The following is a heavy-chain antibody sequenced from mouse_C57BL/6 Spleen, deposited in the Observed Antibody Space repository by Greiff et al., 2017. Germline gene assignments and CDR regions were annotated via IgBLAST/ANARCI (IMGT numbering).Heavy chain of an antibody. V-gene: IGHV1-72*01. Sequence: QVQLQQPGAKLVKPGASVKLSCKASGYTFTSYWMHWVKQRPGRGLEWIGRIDPNSGGTKYNEKFKSKATLTVDKPSSTAYMQLSSLTSEDSAVYYCAREGDYDAMDYWGQGTSVTVSS. J-gene: IGHJ4*01. CDR2: IDPNSGGT. CDR1: GYTFTSYW. CDR3: AREGDYDAMDY.